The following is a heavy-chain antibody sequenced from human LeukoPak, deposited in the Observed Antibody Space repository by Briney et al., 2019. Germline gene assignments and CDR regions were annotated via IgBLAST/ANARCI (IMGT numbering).Heavy chain of an antibody. CDR3: AKDTVAGYQ. J-gene: IGHJ4*02. Sequence: GGSLRLSCAASGFTFSSYGTHWVRQAPGKGLEWVAFIRYAGSNKYYADSVKGRFTISRDNSKNTLYLQMNSLRAEDTAVYYCAKDTVAGYQWGQGTLVTVSS. CDR1: GFTFSSYG. D-gene: IGHD6-13*01. CDR2: IRYAGSNK. V-gene: IGHV3-30*02.